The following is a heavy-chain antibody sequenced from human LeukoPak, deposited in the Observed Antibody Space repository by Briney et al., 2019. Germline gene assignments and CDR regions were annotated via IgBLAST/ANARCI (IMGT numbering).Heavy chain of an antibody. CDR3: ARGGRWLGYCSSTSCPLGDWFDP. CDR1: GYTFTGYY. D-gene: IGHD2-2*01. CDR2: INPNSGGT. Sequence: ASVKVSYKASGYTFTGYYMHWVRQAPGQGLEWMGWINPNSGGTNYAQKFQGRVTMTRDTSISTAYMELSRLRSDDTAVYYCARGGRWLGYCSSTSCPLGDWFDPWGQGTLVTVSS. V-gene: IGHV1-2*02. J-gene: IGHJ5*02.